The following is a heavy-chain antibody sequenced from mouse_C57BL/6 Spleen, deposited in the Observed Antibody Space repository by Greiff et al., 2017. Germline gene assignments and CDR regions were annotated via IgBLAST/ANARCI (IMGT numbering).Heavy chain of an antibody. CDR3: ARWGATYGNPYYYAMDY. D-gene: IGHD2-1*01. V-gene: IGHV1-9*01. CDR2: ILPGSGST. Sequence: VQLQQSGAELMKPGASVKLSCKATGYTFTGYWIEWVKQRPGHGLEWIGEILPGSGSTNYNEKFKGKATFTADTSSNTAYMQLSSLTTEDSAIYYCARWGATYGNPYYYAMDYWGQGTSVTVSS. CDR1: GYTFTGYW. J-gene: IGHJ4*01.